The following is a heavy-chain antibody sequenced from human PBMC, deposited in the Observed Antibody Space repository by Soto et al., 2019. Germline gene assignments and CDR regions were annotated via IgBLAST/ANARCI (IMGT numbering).Heavy chain of an antibody. V-gene: IGHV4-39*01. J-gene: IGHJ4*02. CDR2: IYYSGST. CDR1: GGSISSSSYY. D-gene: IGHD3-10*01. Sequence: QLQLQESGPGLVKPSETLSLTCTVSGGSISSSSYYWGWIRQPPGKGLEWIGSIYYSGSTYYNPSLKSRVTISVDTSKNQFSLKLSSVTAADTAVYYCASLLFMVRGLDSFDYWGQGTLVTVSS. CDR3: ASLLFMVRGLDSFDY.